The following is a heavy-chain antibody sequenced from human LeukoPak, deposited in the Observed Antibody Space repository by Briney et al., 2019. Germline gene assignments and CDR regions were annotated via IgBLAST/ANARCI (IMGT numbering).Heavy chain of an antibody. D-gene: IGHD2-15*01. CDR2: ISGSGGST. CDR3: AKDISMVVAGRDAFDI. V-gene: IGHV3-23*01. CDR1: GFTLSSYA. Sequence: GGSLRLSCAASGFTLSSYAMSWVRQALGKGLGWVSAISGSGGSTYYADSVKGRFTISRDNSKNTLYLQMNSLRAEDTAVYYCAKDISMVVAGRDAFDIWGQGTMVTVSS. J-gene: IGHJ3*02.